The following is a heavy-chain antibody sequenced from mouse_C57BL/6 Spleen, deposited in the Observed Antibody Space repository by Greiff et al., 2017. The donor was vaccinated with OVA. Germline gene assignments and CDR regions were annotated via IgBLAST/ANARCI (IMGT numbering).Heavy chain of an antibody. Sequence: DVHLVESGPELVKPGASVKISCKASGYSFTGYYMNWVKQSPEKSLEWIGEINPSTGGTTYNQKFKAKATLTVDKSSSTAYMQLKSLTSEDSAVYYCARWGSNYVNYWGQGTTLTVSS. J-gene: IGHJ2*01. CDR3: ARWGSNYVNY. CDR1: GYSFTGYY. D-gene: IGHD2-5*01. V-gene: IGHV1-42*01. CDR2: INPSTGGT.